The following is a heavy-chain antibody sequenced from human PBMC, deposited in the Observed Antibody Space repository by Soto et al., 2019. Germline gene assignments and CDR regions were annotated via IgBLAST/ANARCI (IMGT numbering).Heavy chain of an antibody. V-gene: IGHV1-69*13. D-gene: IGHD2-15*01. CDR2: IIPIFGTA. CDR3: ARSEIYCSGGSCYSNQLDY. J-gene: IGHJ4*02. Sequence: GASVKVSCKASGGTFSSYAISWVRQAPGQGLEWMGGIIPIFGTANYAQKFQGRVTITADESTSTVYMELSSLRSEDTAVYYCARSEIYCSGGSCYSNQLDYWGQGTLVTVSS. CDR1: GGTFSSYA.